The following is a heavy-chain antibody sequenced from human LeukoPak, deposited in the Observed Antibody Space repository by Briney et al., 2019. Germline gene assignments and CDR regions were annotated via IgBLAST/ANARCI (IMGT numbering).Heavy chain of an antibody. J-gene: IGHJ4*02. CDR3: AKDLHKYYFGSGSFSSYFDN. Sequence: GGSLRLSCAASGFTFSSYWMSCVRQAPGKGLEWVANIKQDGSEKYYVDSVKGRFTISRDNAKNSLYLQMNSLRAEDTAVYYCAKDLHKYYFGSGSFSSYFDNWGQGTLVTVSS. CDR2: IKQDGSEK. CDR1: GFTFSSYW. D-gene: IGHD3-10*01. V-gene: IGHV3-7*04.